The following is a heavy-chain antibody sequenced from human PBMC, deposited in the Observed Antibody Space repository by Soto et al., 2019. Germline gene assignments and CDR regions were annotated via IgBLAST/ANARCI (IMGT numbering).Heavy chain of an antibody. V-gene: IGHV3-23*01. J-gene: IGHJ6*02. CDR1: GFTFSSYA. CDR3: ARVVRYFDTPYGMDV. D-gene: IGHD3-9*01. Sequence: GGSLRLSCAASGFTFSSYAMSWVRQAPGKWLELVSGIGGSGGITYYADSVKGRFTISRDNSKNTLFLQMNSLRAEYTAEYYCARVVRYFDTPYGMDVWGQGTTVTVSS. CDR2: IGGSGGIT.